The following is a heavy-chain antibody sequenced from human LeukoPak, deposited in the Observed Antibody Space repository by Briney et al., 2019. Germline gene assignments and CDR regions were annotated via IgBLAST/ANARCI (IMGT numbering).Heavy chain of an antibody. V-gene: IGHV3-74*01. J-gene: IGHJ4*02. Sequence: PGGSLRLSCAAAGFTFSSYWMHWVRQAPGKGLVWVSRINGDGSSTNYADSVKGRFTISRDNAKNTLYLQMNSLRAEDTAVYCCARDLYPWIEPDYRGQGTLVTVSS. CDR2: INGDGSST. D-gene: IGHD5-18*01. CDR3: ARDLYPWIEPDY. CDR1: GFTFSSYW.